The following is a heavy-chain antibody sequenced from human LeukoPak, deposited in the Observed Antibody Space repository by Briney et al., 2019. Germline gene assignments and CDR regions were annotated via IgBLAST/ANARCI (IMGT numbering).Heavy chain of an antibody. CDR1: GYSFARYG. Sequence: ASVNVSCKASGYSFARYGITWVRQAPGQGLEWMGWITAYNGDTKSAQKFQGRLTMTTDASTSTANMELKSLRSDDTAVYYCAKDQGWCSGGNCYPHYWGQGTLVTVSS. D-gene: IGHD2-15*01. CDR2: ITAYNGDT. CDR3: AKDQGWCSGGNCYPHY. V-gene: IGHV1-18*01. J-gene: IGHJ4*02.